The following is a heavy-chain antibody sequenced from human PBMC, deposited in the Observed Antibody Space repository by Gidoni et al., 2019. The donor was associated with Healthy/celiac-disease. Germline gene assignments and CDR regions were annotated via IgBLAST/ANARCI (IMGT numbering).Heavy chain of an antibody. V-gene: IGHV3-30-3*01. D-gene: IGHD2-2*01. CDR1: GFTFSSYA. J-gene: IGHJ6*02. CDR3: ARWGINCSSTSCYQGGSYYGMDV. CDR2: ISYDGSNK. Sequence: QVQLVESGGGVVQPGRSLRLSCAASGFTFSSYALRWVLQAPGKGLEWVAVISYDGSNKYYADSVKGRFTISRDNSKNTLYLQMNSLRAEDTAVYYCARWGINCSSTSCYQGGSYYGMDVWGQGTTVTVSS.